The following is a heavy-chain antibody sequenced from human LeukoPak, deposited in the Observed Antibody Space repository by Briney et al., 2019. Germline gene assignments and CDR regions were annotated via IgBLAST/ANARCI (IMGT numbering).Heavy chain of an antibody. D-gene: IGHD2-2*01. CDR1: GFTFSTYS. V-gene: IGHV3-23*05. Sequence: GGSLRLSCAASGFTFSTYSMTWVRQRPGKGLEWVSSIYNSVSEIFYADSVKGRFTISRDNAKNTLYLQMNSLRAEDTAVYYCARDQPVYCSSTSCYGYEGYYYYGMDVWGKGTTVTVSS. CDR3: ARDQPVYCSSTSCYGYEGYYYYGMDV. CDR2: IYNSVSEI. J-gene: IGHJ6*04.